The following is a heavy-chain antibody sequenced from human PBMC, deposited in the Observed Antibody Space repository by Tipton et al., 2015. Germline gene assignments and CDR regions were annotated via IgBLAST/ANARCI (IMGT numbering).Heavy chain of an antibody. J-gene: IGHJ4*02. CDR1: GGSINSTTYY. CDR3: ARQEAGDFFRGFDFWRGYGFDS. CDR2: IFYTGST. D-gene: IGHD3-3*01. V-gene: IGHV4-39*01. Sequence: TLSLTCTVSGGSINSTTYYWAWFRQPPGKGLEWIGTIFYTGSTYYGPSLKSRVTMSVDTSKNQFSLRLKSVTAADTAVYYCARQEAGDFFRGFDFWRGYGFDSWGQGTLVTVSS.